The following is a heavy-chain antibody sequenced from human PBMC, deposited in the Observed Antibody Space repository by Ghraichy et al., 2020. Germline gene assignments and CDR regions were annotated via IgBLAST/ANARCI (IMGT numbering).Heavy chain of an antibody. V-gene: IGHV3-23*03. CDR1: GFTFSSYA. D-gene: IGHD6-6*01. CDR3: AKGRSAVYYYYGMDV. J-gene: IGHJ6*02. Sequence: LSLTCEASGFTFSSYAMNWVRQAPGKGLEWVSVVYTGGDDTYYADSVKGRFTISRDNSKKTLHLEMNSLRDEDTAVYYCAKGRSAVYYYYGMDVWGQGTTVTVSS. CDR2: VYTGGDDT.